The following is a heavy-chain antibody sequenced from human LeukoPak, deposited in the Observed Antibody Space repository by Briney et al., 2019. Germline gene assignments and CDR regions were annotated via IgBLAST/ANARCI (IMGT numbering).Heavy chain of an antibody. CDR1: GFTFSSYS. J-gene: IGHJ3*02. Sequence: GGSLRLSCAASGFTFSSYSMNWVRQAPGKGLEWISYISSGSSTTLYADSVKGRFTFSRDNGKNSVYLQMSSLRDEDTAVYYCARDISMVRGVKTHGTFDIWGQGTMVTVSS. D-gene: IGHD3-10*01. V-gene: IGHV3-48*02. CDR3: ARDISMVRGVKTHGTFDI. CDR2: ISSGSSTT.